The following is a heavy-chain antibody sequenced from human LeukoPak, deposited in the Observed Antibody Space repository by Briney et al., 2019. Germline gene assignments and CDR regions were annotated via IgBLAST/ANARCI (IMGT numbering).Heavy chain of an antibody. CDR1: GYSITNGHY. J-gene: IGHJ4*02. D-gene: IGHD2-2*01. V-gene: IGHV4-38-2*01. Sequence: SETLSLTCDVSGYSITNGHYWGWFRLPPGKGLEWIGNVFHTGTTNYNPSLKSRVTMSVDTSENQFSPKMTSVTAADTALYYCARGYSSSWSDFWGQGTLVTVSP. CDR2: VFHTGTT. CDR3: ARGYSSSWSDF.